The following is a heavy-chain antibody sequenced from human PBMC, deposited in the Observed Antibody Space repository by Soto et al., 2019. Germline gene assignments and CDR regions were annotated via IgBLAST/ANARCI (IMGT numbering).Heavy chain of an antibody. V-gene: IGHV4-39*01. CDR1: GGSISSSSYY. Sequence: TSETLSLTCTVSGGSISSSSYYWGWIRQPPGKGLEWIGSIYYSGSTYYNPSLKSRVTISVDTSKNQFSLKLSSVTAADTAVYYCEIYSSSSYLGSWFDPWGQGTLVTVSS. D-gene: IGHD6-6*01. CDR3: EIYSSSSYLGSWFDP. CDR2: IYYSGST. J-gene: IGHJ5*02.